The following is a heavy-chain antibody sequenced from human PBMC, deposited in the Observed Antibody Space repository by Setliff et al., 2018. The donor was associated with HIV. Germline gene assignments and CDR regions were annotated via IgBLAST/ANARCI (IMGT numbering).Heavy chain of an antibody. CDR2: IYYSGTT. Sequence: SETLSLTCNVSGVSMSSHYWSWIRQAPGQPPNKGLEWIGNIYYSGTTNYNPSLESRVTISIDTSKSQFSLKLTSVTTADTAMYYCAGRGGYNDWYFDYWCQGALVTVSS. CDR3: AGRGGYNDWYFDY. J-gene: IGHJ4*02. CDR1: GVSMSSHY. D-gene: IGHD5-12*01. V-gene: IGHV4-59*11.